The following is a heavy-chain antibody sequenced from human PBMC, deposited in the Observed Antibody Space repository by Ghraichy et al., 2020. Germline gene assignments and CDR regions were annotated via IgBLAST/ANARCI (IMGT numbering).Heavy chain of an antibody. J-gene: IGHJ4*02. CDR2: ISWNSGSI. CDR3: AKDTYYDFWSGYTDY. Sequence: LSLTCAASGFTFDDYAMHWVRQAPGKGLEWVSGISWNSGSIGYADSVKGRFTISRDNAKNSLYLQMNSLRAEDTALYYCAKDTYYDFWSGYTDYWGQGTLVTVSS. D-gene: IGHD3-3*01. V-gene: IGHV3-9*01. CDR1: GFTFDDYA.